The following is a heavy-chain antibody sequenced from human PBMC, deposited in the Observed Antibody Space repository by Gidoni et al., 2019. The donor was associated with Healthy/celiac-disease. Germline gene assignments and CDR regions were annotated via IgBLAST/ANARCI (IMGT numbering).Heavy chain of an antibody. CDR1: GYTFTSYG. V-gene: IGHV1-18*01. CDR3: ARDSPVSGGGYSSSWDLIDY. CDR2: ISAYNGNT. D-gene: IGHD6-13*01. J-gene: IGHJ4*02. Sequence: QVQLVQSGAEVKKPGASVKVSCKASGYTFTSYGISWVRQAPGQGLEWMGWISAYNGNTNYAQKLQGRVTMTTDTSTSTAYMELRSLRSDDTAVYYCARDSPVSGGGYSSSWDLIDYWGQGTLVTVSS.